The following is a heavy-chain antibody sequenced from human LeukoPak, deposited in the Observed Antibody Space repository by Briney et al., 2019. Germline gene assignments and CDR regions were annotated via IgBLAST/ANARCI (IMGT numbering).Heavy chain of an antibody. J-gene: IGHJ4*02. D-gene: IGHD2-15*01. CDR2: IYYSGST. CDR3: ARHPYRYCSGGNCYSDY. CDR1: GGSISSSSYY. Sequence: PSETLSLTCTVSGGSISSSSYYWGWLRHPPGKGLEWIGTIYYSGSTYYNPSLRSRVTISVDTSTNQFSLKLSSVTAADTAVYYCARHPYRYCSGGNCYSDYWGQGTLVTVSS. V-gene: IGHV4-39*01.